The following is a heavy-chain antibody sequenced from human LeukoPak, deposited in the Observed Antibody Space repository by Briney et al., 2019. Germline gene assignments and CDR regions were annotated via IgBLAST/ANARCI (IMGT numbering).Heavy chain of an antibody. V-gene: IGHV3-73*01. CDR2: IRSKANSYAT. D-gene: IGHD5-18*01. CDR3: TRQIELWFQDAFDI. CDR1: GFTFSGSA. Sequence: GGSLRLSCAASGFTFSGSAMHWVRQASGKGLEWVGRIRSKANSYATAYAASVKGRFAISRDDSKNTAYLQMNSLKTEDTAVYYCTRQIELWFQDAFDIWGQGTMVTVSS. J-gene: IGHJ3*02.